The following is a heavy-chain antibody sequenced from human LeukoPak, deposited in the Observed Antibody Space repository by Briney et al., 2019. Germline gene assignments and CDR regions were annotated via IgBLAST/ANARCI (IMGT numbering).Heavy chain of an antibody. D-gene: IGHD3-10*01. CDR3: ARGSGSYGSNMDV. V-gene: IGHV4-59*01. CDR1: GGSISSLY. Sequence: SSETLSLTCAVSGGSISSLYWNWIRQPPGRVLEYIGYIYYSGSTNYNPSLKSRVTISIDTSKNQFSLKLNSVTVADTAIYYCARGSGSYGSNMDVWGKGTTVAISS. CDR2: IYYSGST. J-gene: IGHJ6*03.